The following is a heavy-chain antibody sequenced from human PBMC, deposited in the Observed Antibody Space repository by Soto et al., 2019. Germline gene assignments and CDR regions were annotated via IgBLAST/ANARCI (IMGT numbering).Heavy chain of an antibody. V-gene: IGHV3-30-3*01. J-gene: IGHJ3*02. CDR1: GFTFSSYV. CDR2: ISYDGTNE. Sequence: QVHLVESGGGVVQPGRSLRLSCAASGFTFSSYVIHWVRQAPGKGLEWVAVISYDGTNEYYADSVKGRFTISRDTSKSTLYLQMDSLRADDTAVYYCARDGSGSFDIWGQVTMVTVSS. CDR3: ARDGSGSFDI. D-gene: IGHD3-10*01.